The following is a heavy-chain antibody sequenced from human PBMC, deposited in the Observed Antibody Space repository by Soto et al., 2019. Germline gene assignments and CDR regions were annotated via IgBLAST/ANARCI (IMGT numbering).Heavy chain of an antibody. Sequence: GGSLRLSCAASGFTFNNYWMHWVRQAPGKGLVWVSRINTDGSRTNYADSVKGRFTISRDSAKNTLYLQMDSLRAEDTAVYYCAKVATGSYNWFDPWGQGTLVTVSS. V-gene: IGHV3-74*01. CDR3: AKVATGSYNWFDP. J-gene: IGHJ5*02. D-gene: IGHD1-1*01. CDR1: GFTFNNYW. CDR2: INTDGSRT.